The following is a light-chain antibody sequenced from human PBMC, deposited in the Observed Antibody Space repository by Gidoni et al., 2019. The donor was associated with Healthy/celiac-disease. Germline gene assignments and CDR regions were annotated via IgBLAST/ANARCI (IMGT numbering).Light chain of an antibody. CDR3: SSYTSSSTDVV. V-gene: IGLV2-14*03. CDR2: DVS. Sequence: QSALTQPAFVSGSPGQSLTISCTGTSSDVGGYNYVSWYQQHPGKAPKLMIYDVSNRPSGVSNRFSGSKSGNTASLTISGLQAEDEADYYCSSYTSSSTDVVFGGGTKLTVL. CDR1: SSDVGGYNY. J-gene: IGLJ2*01.